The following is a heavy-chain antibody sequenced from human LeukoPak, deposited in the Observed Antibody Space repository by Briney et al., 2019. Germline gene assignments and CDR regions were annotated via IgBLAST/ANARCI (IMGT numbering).Heavy chain of an antibody. V-gene: IGHV4-39*01. CDR2: IYYSGST. Sequence: SETLSLTCTVSGDSLNTNTYYWGWLRQPPGKGLEWIGSIYYSGSTYYYPSLKNRVTISVDTSKNQFSLKLSSVTAADTAVYYCARLDYGAHRRAFDIWGQGTMVTVSS. CDR3: ARLDYGAHRRAFDI. J-gene: IGHJ3*02. CDR1: GDSLNTNTYY. D-gene: IGHD4-17*01.